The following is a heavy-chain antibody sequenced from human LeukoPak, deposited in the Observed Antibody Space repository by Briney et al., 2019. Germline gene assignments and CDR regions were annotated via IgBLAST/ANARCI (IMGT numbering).Heavy chain of an antibody. J-gene: IGHJ3*02. CDR1: GYSFTSYW. CDR2: IYPGDSDT. V-gene: IGHV5-51*01. CDR3: ARRRHYDSSGYSRQITGAFDI. D-gene: IGHD3-22*01. Sequence: GESLKISCKGSGYSFTSYWIGWVRQMPGKGLEWMGIIYPGDSDTRYSPSFQGQVTISADKSISTAYLQWSSLKASDTAMYYCARRRHYDSSGYSRQITGAFDIWGQGTMVTVSS.